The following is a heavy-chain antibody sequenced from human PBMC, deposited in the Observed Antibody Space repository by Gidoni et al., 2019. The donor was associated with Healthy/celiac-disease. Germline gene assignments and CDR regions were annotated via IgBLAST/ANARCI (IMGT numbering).Heavy chain of an antibody. J-gene: IGHJ4*02. CDR2: IIPILGIA. CDR3: ARDMTVVTPDDYFDY. CDR1: GGTFSSYT. D-gene: IGHD2-21*02. V-gene: IGHV1-69*08. Sequence: QVQLVQSGAEVKKPGSSVKVSCKASGGTFSSYTISWVRQAPGQGLEWMGRIIPILGIANYAQKFQGRVTITADKSTSTAYMELSSLRSEDTAVNYCARDMTVVTPDDYFDYWGQGTLVTVSS.